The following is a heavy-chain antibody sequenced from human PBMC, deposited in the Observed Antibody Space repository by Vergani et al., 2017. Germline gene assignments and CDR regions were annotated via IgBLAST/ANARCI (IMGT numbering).Heavy chain of an antibody. V-gene: IGHV1-46*01. Sequence: QVQLVQSGAEVKKPGASVKVSCKASGYTFTSYYMHWVRQAPGQGLEWMGIINPSGGSTSYAQKFQGRVTMTRDTSTSTVYMELSSLRSEDTAVYYCARDRSIAAAGTPSYYYGMDVWGQGTTXTVSS. J-gene: IGHJ6*02. CDR1: GYTFTSYY. CDR2: INPSGGST. CDR3: ARDRSIAAAGTPSYYYGMDV. D-gene: IGHD6-13*01.